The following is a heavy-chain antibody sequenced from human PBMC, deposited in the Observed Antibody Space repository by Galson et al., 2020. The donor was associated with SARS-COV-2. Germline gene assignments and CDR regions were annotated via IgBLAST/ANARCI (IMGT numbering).Heavy chain of an antibody. Sequence: GESLQISCAAYGFTFSDYYMSWNRHAPGTRLDLVSYISSSSSYTNYADSVKGRVTISRDNAKNSLYLQMNSLRAEDTAVYYCASGSGTRYYYGMDVWGQGTTVTVS. V-gene: IGHV3-11*06. CDR3: ASGSGTRYYYGMDV. CDR2: ISSSSSYT. J-gene: IGHJ6*02. D-gene: IGHD3-10*01. CDR1: GFTFSDYY.